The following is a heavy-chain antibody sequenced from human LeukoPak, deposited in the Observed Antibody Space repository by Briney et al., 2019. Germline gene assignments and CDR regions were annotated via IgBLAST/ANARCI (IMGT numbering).Heavy chain of an antibody. Sequence: GGSLRLSCAASGFTFSSYAMHWVRQAPGKGLEWVSVIYSGGSTYYADSVKGRFTISRDNSKNTPYLQMNSLRVEDTAVYYCARDAGDILTEYYFDYWGQGTLVTVSS. CDR2: IYSGGST. CDR1: GFTFSSYA. CDR3: ARDAGDILTEYYFDY. V-gene: IGHV3-53*01. J-gene: IGHJ4*02. D-gene: IGHD3-9*01.